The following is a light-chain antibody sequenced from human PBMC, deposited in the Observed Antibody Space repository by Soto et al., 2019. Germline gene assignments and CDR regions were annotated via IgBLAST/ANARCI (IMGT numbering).Light chain of an antibody. CDR3: QSYDSSLSGSV. Sequence: QSVLTQPPSVSGAPGQRVTISCTGGSSNIGAGYDVHWYQQLPGTAPKLLIYRNSNRPSGVPDRVSGSKSGTSASLAITGLQAEDEADYYCQSYDSSLSGSVFGGGTKLTVL. J-gene: IGLJ3*02. V-gene: IGLV1-40*01. CDR1: SSNIGAGYD. CDR2: RNS.